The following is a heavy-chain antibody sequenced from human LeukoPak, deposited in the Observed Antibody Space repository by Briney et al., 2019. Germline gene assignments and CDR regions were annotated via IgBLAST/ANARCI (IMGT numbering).Heavy chain of an antibody. CDR2: INNVATTA. CDR3: AREGTTVTLHFDY. J-gene: IGHJ4*02. D-gene: IGHD4-17*01. V-gene: IGHV3-64*04. Sequence: PGGSLRLSCSASGFNFDRLAMHWVRQAPGKGLEYVSTINNVATTAHYADSVRDRFTISRDNSKNTLYLQMNSLRAEDTAVYYCAREGTTVTLHFDYWGQGTLVTVSS. CDR1: GFNFDRLA.